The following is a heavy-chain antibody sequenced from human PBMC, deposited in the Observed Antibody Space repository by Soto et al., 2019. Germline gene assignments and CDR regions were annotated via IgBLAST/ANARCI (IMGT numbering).Heavy chain of an antibody. CDR3: AKLGGGYIFGPYLDY. D-gene: IGHD5-18*01. Sequence: QVQIVQSGAEVKKPGASVKVSCKTSGYTFTLYTIHWVRQAPGQRLEWMGWINTGNGNTKYSPRFQGRVTMSRDTSTSTAYMELSSLTSEDTAVYYCAKLGGGYIFGPYLDYWGQGTLVTVSS. V-gene: IGHV1-3*04. CDR1: GYTFTLYT. CDR2: INTGNGNT. J-gene: IGHJ4*02.